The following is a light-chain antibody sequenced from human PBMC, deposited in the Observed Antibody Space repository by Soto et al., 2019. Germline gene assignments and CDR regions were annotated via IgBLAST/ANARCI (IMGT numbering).Light chain of an antibody. Sequence: QAVVTQPPSVSEAPRQRVTISCSGSSSNIGNNAVNWYQQLPGKAPKLLIYYDDLLPSGVSDRFSGSKSGTSASLAISGLQSEDEADYYCAAWDDSLNGPVFGTGTKLT. CDR2: YDD. CDR1: SSNIGNNA. J-gene: IGLJ1*01. V-gene: IGLV1-36*01. CDR3: AAWDDSLNGPV.